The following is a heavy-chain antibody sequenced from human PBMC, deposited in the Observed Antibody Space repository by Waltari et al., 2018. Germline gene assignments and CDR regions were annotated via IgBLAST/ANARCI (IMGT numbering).Heavy chain of an antibody. CDR3: VCRIAETYFDY. J-gene: IGHJ4*02. CDR1: GYTFTAYS. Sequence: QVQLVQSGAEVKKPGASVKVSCKASGYTFTAYSIQWVRQVPGHGLGWMGWIIPDSGGTNYAQKFQGRVTMTRDTSISTAYMELSRLRSDDTAVYYCVCRIAETYFDYWGQGTLVTVSS. D-gene: IGHD6-13*01. CDR2: IIPDSGGT. V-gene: IGHV1-2*02.